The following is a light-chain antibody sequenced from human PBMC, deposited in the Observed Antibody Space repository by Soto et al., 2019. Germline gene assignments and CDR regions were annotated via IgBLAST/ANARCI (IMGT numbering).Light chain of an antibody. CDR2: DVS. V-gene: IGLV2-14*03. CDR1: SSDVGGYNH. CDR3: SSYTATRTVV. J-gene: IGLJ3*02. Sequence: QSALTQPASVSGSPGQSITIACTGTSSDVGGYNHVSWYQVHPGKAPRLVIYDVSIRPPAVSDRFSGSTSGNTASLTISGLQAEDEAAYYCSSYTATRTVVFGGGTKLTVL.